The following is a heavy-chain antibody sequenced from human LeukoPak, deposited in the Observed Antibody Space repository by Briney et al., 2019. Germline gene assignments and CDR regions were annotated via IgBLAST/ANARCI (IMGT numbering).Heavy chain of an antibody. D-gene: IGHD4-17*01. CDR3: TTGAHYGDLSFDY. CDR2: IKSKTDGGAT. V-gene: IGHV3-15*01. CDR1: GFTFSNAW. J-gene: IGHJ4*02. Sequence: GGSLRLSCAASGFTFSNAWMSWVRQAPGKGLEWVGRIKSKTDGGATDYAAPVKGRFTISRDDSKNTLYLQMNSLKTEDTAVYYCTTGAHYGDLSFDYWGQGTLVTVSS.